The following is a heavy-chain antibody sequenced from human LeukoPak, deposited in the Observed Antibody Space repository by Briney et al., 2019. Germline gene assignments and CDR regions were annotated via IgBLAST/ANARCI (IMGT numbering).Heavy chain of an antibody. Sequence: PGGSLRLSCASSGFTFSSYSMNWVRQAPGKGLEWVSSISTGSSYIFYADSVKGRFTISRDNAKNSLYLQMNSLRAEDTAVYYCARGYCSGGSCYLNALDIWGQGTMVTVSS. CDR3: ARGYCSGGSCYLNALDI. J-gene: IGHJ3*02. CDR2: ISTGSSYI. V-gene: IGHV3-21*01. D-gene: IGHD2-15*01. CDR1: GFTFSSYS.